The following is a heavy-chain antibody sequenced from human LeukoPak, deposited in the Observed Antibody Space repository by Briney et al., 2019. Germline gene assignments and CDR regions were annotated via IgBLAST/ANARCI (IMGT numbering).Heavy chain of an antibody. CDR2: IYYSGST. D-gene: IGHD3-10*01. J-gene: IGHJ6*03. CDR3: ARATLWFGELLSGDYYYYYMDV. CDR1: GGSISSYY. Sequence: SETLSLTCTDSGGSISSYYWSWIRQPPGKGLEWIGYIYYSGSTNYNPSLKSRVTISVDTSKNQFSLKLSSVTAADTAVYYCARATLWFGELLSGDYYYYYMDVWGKGTTVTVSS. V-gene: IGHV4-59*01.